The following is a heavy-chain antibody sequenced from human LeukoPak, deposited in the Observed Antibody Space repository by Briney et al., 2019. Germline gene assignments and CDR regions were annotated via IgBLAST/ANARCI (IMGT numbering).Heavy chain of an antibody. J-gene: IGHJ5*02. D-gene: IGHD2-2*01. CDR3: ARSFVVVPVECDP. Sequence: ASVKVSCKASGYTFTSYAMHWVRQAPGQRLEWMGWINAGNGNTKYSQKFQGRGTITRDTSASTAYMELSSLRPEDTAVWYCARSFVVVPVECDPGGQRTRVTVFS. CDR2: INAGNGNT. CDR1: GYTFTSYA. V-gene: IGHV1-3*01.